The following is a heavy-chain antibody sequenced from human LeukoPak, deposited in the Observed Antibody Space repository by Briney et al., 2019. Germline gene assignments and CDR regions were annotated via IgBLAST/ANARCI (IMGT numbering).Heavy chain of an antibody. CDR3: ARSLSGYAYYFDS. V-gene: IGHV3-7*01. D-gene: IGHD3-22*01. CDR1: GFTFSSYW. Sequence: PGGSLRLSCAASGFTFSSYWMSWVRQAPGKGLEWEANIKEDGADKYYVDSVKGRFTISRDNAKSSLYLQMNSLRADDTAVYYCARSLSGYAYYFDSWGQGTLVTVSS. CDR2: IKEDGADK. J-gene: IGHJ4*02.